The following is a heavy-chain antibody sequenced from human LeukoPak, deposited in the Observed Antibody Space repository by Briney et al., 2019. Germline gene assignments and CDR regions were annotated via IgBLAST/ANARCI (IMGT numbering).Heavy chain of an antibody. Sequence: PSETLSLTCTVSGYSISSGYYWGWIRQPPGKGLEWIGSIYHSGSTYYNPSLKSRVTISVDTSKNQFSLKLSSVTAADTAVYYCARDRRYYDSSGYYSGYYYYMDVWGKGTTVTISS. V-gene: IGHV4-38-2*02. J-gene: IGHJ6*03. CDR3: ARDRRYYDSSGYYSGYYYYMDV. CDR1: GYSISSGYY. D-gene: IGHD3-22*01. CDR2: IYHSGST.